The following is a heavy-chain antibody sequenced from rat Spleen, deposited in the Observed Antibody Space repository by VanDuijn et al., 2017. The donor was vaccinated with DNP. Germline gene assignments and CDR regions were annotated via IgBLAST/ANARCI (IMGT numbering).Heavy chain of an antibody. Sequence: QVQLKESGPGLVQPSQTLSLTCTVSGFSLTNYAVGWVRPPPGKGLEWIAAVSSGGNTYYISALKSRLSISSDNSKSKVFLKMNSLPTKDTATYLCARERTSTLDYWGQGVLVPVSS. CDR2: VSSGGNT. J-gene: IGHJ2*01. CDR1: GFSLTNYA. D-gene: IGHD3-1*01. CDR3: ARERTSTLDY. V-gene: IGHV2S12*01.